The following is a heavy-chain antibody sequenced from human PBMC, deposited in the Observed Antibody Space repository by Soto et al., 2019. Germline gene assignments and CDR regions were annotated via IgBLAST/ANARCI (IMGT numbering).Heavy chain of an antibody. CDR2: IIPIFGTA. V-gene: IGHV1-69*01. J-gene: IGHJ3*02. Sequence: QVQLVQSGAEVKKPGSSVKVSCKASGGTFSSYAISWVRQAPGQGLEWMGGIIPIFGTANYAQKFQGRVTITAEESTSTAYMELSSLRSEDTAVYYCARGRYCSSTSCPRWGAFDIWGQGTMVTVSS. CDR1: GGTFSSYA. CDR3: ARGRYCSSTSCPRWGAFDI. D-gene: IGHD2-2*01.